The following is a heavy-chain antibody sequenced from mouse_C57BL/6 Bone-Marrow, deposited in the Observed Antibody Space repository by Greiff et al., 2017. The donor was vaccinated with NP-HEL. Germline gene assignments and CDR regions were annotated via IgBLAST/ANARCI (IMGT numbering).Heavy chain of an antibody. V-gene: IGHV5-9*01. D-gene: IGHD3-2*02. Sequence: EVKLMESGGGLVKPGGSLKLSCAASGFTFSSYTMSWVRQTPEKRLEWVATISGGGGNTYYPDSVKGRFTISRDNAKNTLYLQMSSLRSEDTALYYCARHTDSSGLYYFDYWGQGTTLTVSS. J-gene: IGHJ2*01. CDR1: GFTFSSYT. CDR3: ARHTDSSGLYYFDY. CDR2: ISGGGGNT.